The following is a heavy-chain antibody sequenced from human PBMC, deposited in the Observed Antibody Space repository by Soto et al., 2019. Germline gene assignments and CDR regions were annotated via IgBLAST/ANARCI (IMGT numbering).Heavy chain of an antibody. J-gene: IGHJ4*02. CDR3: AKDGYCSSTSCYYYFDY. CDR1: GFTFSSYA. Sequence: GGSLRLSCAASGFTFSSYAMSWVRQAPGKGLEWVSAISGSGGSTYYADSVKGRFTISRDKSKNTLYLQMNSLRAEDTAVYYCAKDGYCSSTSCYYYFDYWGQGTLVTVSS. CDR2: ISGSGGST. V-gene: IGHV3-23*01. D-gene: IGHD2-2*03.